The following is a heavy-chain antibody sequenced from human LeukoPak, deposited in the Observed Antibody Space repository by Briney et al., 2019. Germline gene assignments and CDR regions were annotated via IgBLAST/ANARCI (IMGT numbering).Heavy chain of an antibody. Sequence: SETLSLTCAVYGGSFSGYYWSWIRQPPGKGLEWIGEINHSGSTNYNPSLKSRVTISVDTSKNQFSLKLSSVTAADTAVYYCARSRQVYGGAFDIWGQGKMVTVFS. CDR2: INHSGST. D-gene: IGHD4/OR15-4a*01. J-gene: IGHJ3*02. CDR3: ARSRQVYGGAFDI. CDR1: GGSFSGYY. V-gene: IGHV4-34*01.